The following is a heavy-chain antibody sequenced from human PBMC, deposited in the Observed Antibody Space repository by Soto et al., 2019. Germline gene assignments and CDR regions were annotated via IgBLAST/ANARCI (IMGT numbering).Heavy chain of an antibody. CDR3: ARDPKGFWSGSSYYYYGMDV. CDR2: ISGSGGST. Sequence: EVQLLESGGGLVQPGGSLRLSCAASGFTFSSYAMSWVRQAPGKGLEWVSAISGSGGSTYYADSVKGRFTISRDNSKNTLYLQMNSLRAEDTAVYYCARDPKGFWSGSSYYYYGMDVWGQGTTVTVSS. D-gene: IGHD3-3*01. J-gene: IGHJ6*02. V-gene: IGHV3-23*01. CDR1: GFTFSSYA.